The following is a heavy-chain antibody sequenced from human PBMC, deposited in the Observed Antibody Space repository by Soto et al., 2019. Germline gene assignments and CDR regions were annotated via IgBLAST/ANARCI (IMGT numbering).Heavy chain of an antibody. CDR2: IYYDGST. V-gene: IGHV4-61*01. CDR1: GGSVSSGNYY. Sequence: QVQLQESGPGLVKPSETLSLTCTVSGGSVSSGNYYWSWIRQPPGKGLEWIGNIYYDGSTYYSPSLKSRVTMSADTSKNQFSLKLNSVTAADTAVYYCARDSGAYQPFDSRGQGTLVTVSS. D-gene: IGHD1-26*01. J-gene: IGHJ4*02. CDR3: ARDSGAYQPFDS.